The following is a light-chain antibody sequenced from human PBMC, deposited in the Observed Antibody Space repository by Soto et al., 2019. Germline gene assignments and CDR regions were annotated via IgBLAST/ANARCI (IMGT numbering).Light chain of an antibody. CDR1: SSDVGAYDY. Sequence: QSALTQPASVSGSPGQSITISCTGTSSDVGAYDYVSWYQQHPGKAPKYLIYEVSNRPSGISDRFSGSKSGTTASLTISALPAEDEADYYCSSYTTTDPYVFGTGTKLTVL. CDR2: EVS. V-gene: IGLV2-14*01. J-gene: IGLJ1*01. CDR3: SSYTTTDPYV.